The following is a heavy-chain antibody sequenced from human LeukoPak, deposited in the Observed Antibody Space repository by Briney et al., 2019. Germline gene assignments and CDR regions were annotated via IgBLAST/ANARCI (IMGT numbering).Heavy chain of an antibody. J-gene: IGHJ4*02. Sequence: SETLSLTCTVSGGSIRSSYYYWGWIRQPPGKGLEWIGSIYDSGSTYYNPSLKSRVTISVDTSKNQFSLKLNSVTAADTAVYYCARDACSSTSCTLKYFDYWGQGTLVTVSS. V-gene: IGHV4-39*02. CDR1: GGSIRSSYYY. D-gene: IGHD2-2*01. CDR2: IYDSGST. CDR3: ARDACSSTSCTLKYFDY.